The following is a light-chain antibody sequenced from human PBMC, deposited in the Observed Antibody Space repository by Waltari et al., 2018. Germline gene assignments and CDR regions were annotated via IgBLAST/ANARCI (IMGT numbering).Light chain of an antibody. CDR3: QQYYSIPRS. V-gene: IGKV4-1*01. Sequence: DIVMTQSPDSLAVSLGERATINCKSSQSVLFSSNNENYLAWYQQKPGQPPKLLIYWASTRESGVPDRFSGSGSGTDFTLTISSLQAEDVAVYYCQQYYSIPRSFGQGTKLDIK. CDR1: QSVLFSSNNENY. CDR2: WAS. J-gene: IGKJ2*03.